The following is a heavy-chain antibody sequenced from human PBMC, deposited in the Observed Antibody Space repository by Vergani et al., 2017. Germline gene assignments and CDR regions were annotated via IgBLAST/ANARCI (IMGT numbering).Heavy chain of an antibody. CDR1: GGTFSSYA. D-gene: IGHD6-13*01. V-gene: IGHV1-69*01. J-gene: IGHJ6*03. CDR2: IIPIFGTA. CDR3: ARGDPGGGAPPGYSSSWHRPWDYYYYYMDV. Sequence: QVQLVQSGAEVKQPGSSVKVSCKASGGTFSSYAISWVRQAPGQGLEWMGGIIPIFGTANYAQKFQGRVTITADESTSTAYMGLSSLGSEDTAVYYCARGDPGGGAPPGYSSSWHRPWDYYYYYMDVWGKGTTVTVSS.